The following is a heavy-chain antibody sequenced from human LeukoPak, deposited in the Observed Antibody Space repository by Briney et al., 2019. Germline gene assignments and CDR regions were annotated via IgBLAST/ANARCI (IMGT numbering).Heavy chain of an antibody. Sequence: SGGSLRLSCAASGFTFSTYSMNWVRQAPGKGLEWVAFIRYDGSNEYYGDSVRGRFTISRDNSDNTLYMQMNSLRVEDTAVYYCAKGLHSSSWNDAFDIWGQGTTVTVSS. D-gene: IGHD6-13*01. CDR2: IRYDGSNE. V-gene: IGHV3-30*02. CDR1: GFTFSTYS. CDR3: AKGLHSSSWNDAFDI. J-gene: IGHJ3*02.